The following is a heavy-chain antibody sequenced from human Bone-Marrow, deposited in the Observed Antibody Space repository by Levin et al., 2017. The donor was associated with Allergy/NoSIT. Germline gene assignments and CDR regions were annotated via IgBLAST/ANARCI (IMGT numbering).Heavy chain of an antibody. Sequence: RGRRKDPGKGLEWIGYIYFMFLPPFPPSLPRRVTISLDTSKNQFSLRLSSVTAADTAFYYCARQGLTAGTPADDAFHIWVPGTMVTVSS. CDR3: ARQGLTAGTPADDAFHI. D-gene: IGHD6-13*01. CDR2: IYFMFLP. J-gene: IGHJ3*02. V-gene: IGHV4-61*07.